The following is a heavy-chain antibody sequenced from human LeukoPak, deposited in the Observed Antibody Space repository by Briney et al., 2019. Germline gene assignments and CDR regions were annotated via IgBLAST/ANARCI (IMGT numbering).Heavy chain of an antibody. CDR1: GFTFNNYA. D-gene: IGHD3-22*01. Sequence: GGSLRLSCSASGFTFNNYAMHWDRQAPGKGLEYVSAISGNGGSTYNADSVQGRFTISRDNAKNSLYLQMNSLRAEDTAVYYCARNDDSSAYYYRFDYWGQGTLVTVSS. CDR3: ARNDDSSAYYYRFDY. CDR2: ISGNGGST. V-gene: IGHV3-64*04. J-gene: IGHJ4*02.